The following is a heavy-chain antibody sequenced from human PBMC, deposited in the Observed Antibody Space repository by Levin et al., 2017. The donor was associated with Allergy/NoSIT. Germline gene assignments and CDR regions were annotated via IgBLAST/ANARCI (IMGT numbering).Heavy chain of an antibody. Sequence: SETLSLTCTVSGGSISSGNYYWSWIRQHPGKGLEWIGYIYYSGSTYYNPSLKSRVTISVDTSKNQFSLKLSSVTAADTAVFYCASGLAFCGGDCYPNFDNWGQGSLVTGSS. V-gene: IGHV4-31*03. CDR1: GGSISSGNYY. D-gene: IGHD2-21*02. CDR3: ASGLAFCGGDCYPNFDN. J-gene: IGHJ4*02. CDR2: IYYSGST.